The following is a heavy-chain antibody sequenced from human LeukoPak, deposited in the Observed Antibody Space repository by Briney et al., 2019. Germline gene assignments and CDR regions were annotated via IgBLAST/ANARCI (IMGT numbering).Heavy chain of an antibody. CDR1: GYSFTDNY. CDR3: ARGGHFYASGTFYP. CDR2: INPRSGST. J-gene: IGHJ5*02. V-gene: IGHV1-2*02. D-gene: IGHD2/OR15-2a*01. Sequence: ASVKVSCKTSGYSFTDNYIFWVRQAPGEGPEWMGWINPRSGSTDYAQKFQGRATLTSDTSISTVYLELTRLKSDDTAVYYCARGGHFYASGTFYPWGQGTLVTVSS.